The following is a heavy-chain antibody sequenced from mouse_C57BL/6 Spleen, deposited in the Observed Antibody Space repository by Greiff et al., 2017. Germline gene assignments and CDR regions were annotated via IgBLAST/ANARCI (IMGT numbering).Heavy chain of an antibody. CDR3: ARYDSSGYTWFAY. Sequence: VQLKESGGGLVQPGGSLSLSCAASGFTFTDYYMSWVRQPPGKALEWLGFIRNKANGYTTEYSASVKGRFTISRDNSQSILYLQMNALRAEDSATYYCARYDSSGYTWFAYWGQGTLVTVSA. CDR1: GFTFTDYY. J-gene: IGHJ3*01. V-gene: IGHV7-3*01. D-gene: IGHD3-2*02. CDR2: IRNKANGYTT.